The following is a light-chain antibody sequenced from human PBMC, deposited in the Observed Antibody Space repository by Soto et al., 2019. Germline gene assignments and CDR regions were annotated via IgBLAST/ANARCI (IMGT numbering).Light chain of an antibody. J-gene: IGKJ2*01. CDR2: GTS. V-gene: IGKV3-15*01. CDR1: QSVGRN. CDR3: QQYNKWPYT. Sequence: IVMTQSPVALSVSPVESAALSCRATQSVGRNFAWYQQRPGQAPRVLIYGTSTRATGVPARFSGSGSGTDFTLNISSLQSEDFAVYYCQQYNKWPYTFGQGTRLEIK.